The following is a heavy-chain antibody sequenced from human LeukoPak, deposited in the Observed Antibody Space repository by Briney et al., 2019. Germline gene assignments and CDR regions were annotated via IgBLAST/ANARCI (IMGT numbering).Heavy chain of an antibody. J-gene: IGHJ1*01. D-gene: IGHD1-26*01. V-gene: IGHV3-23*01. CDR2: ISGTGGST. Sequence: QPGGSLRLSCVASGFSFNNFGMSWVRQAPGKGLEWVSSISGTGGSTHYADSVKGRFTISRDNSKNTLYLQMNSLRAGDTAVYYCAKKVVVGATSPYSDFQDWGQGTLVTVSS. CDR1: GFSFNNFG. CDR3: AKKVVVGATSPYSDFQD.